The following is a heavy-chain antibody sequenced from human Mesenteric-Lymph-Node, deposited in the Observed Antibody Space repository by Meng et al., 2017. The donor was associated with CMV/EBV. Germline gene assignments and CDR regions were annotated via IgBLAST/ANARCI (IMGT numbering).Heavy chain of an antibody. D-gene: IGHD3-3*01. J-gene: IGHJ6*02. CDR3: ARDRQRWSGYYKTYFYYGMDD. Sequence: GESLKISCAASGFTFSSYPLHWVRQAPGKGLEWVAVISHDGGFKEHAESVKGRFSISRDNSENTLYLQMDSLRNEDTAVYYCARDRQRWSGYYKTYFYYGMDDWGQGTTVTVSS. CDR1: GFTFSSYP. V-gene: IGHV3-30*04. CDR2: ISHDGGFK.